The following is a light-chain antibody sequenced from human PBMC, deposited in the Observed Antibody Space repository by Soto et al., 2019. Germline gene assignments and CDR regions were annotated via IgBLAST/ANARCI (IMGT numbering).Light chain of an antibody. CDR3: QQYINWPRT. CDR1: QSVSSN. Sequence: EIVMTQSPATLSVSPGERATLSCGASQSVSSNLAWYQQNRGQAPRLLIYGASTRATGVPARFSGSGSGTEFTLTISSLPSEDFAVYYCQQYINWPRTFGQGSKVEIK. J-gene: IGKJ1*01. V-gene: IGKV3-15*01. CDR2: GAS.